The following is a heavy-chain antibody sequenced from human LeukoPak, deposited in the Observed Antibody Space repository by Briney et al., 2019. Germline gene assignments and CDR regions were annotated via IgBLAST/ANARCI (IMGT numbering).Heavy chain of an antibody. CDR1: GFTFSSYS. CDR3: ARGEAIQLPSY. J-gene: IGHJ4*02. Sequence: GGSLRLSCAASGFTFSSYSMNWVRQAPGKGLEWVSSISSSSSYIYYADSVKGRFTISRDNAKNSLYLQMNSLRAEDTAVYYCARGEAIQLPSYWGQGTLVTVSS. CDR2: ISSSSSYI. V-gene: IGHV3-21*01. D-gene: IGHD5-18*01.